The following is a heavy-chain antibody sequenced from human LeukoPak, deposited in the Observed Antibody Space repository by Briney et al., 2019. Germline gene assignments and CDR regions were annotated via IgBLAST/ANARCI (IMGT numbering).Heavy chain of an antibody. Sequence: ASVKVSCKVSGYTLTELSMHWVRQAPGKGLEWMGGFDPEDGETIYAQKFQGRVTMTEDTSTDTAYMELSSLRSEGTAVYYCATAITGPAVDAFDIWGQGTMVTVSS. J-gene: IGHJ3*02. CDR2: FDPEDGET. CDR3: ATAITGPAVDAFDI. CDR1: GYTLTELS. V-gene: IGHV1-24*01.